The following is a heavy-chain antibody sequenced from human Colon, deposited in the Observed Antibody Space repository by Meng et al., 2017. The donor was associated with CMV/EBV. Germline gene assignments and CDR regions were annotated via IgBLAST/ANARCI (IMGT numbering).Heavy chain of an antibody. Sequence: GESLKISCAASGFAVSSIYMTWVRQAPGKGLEWVSVIFVDGNTHYADSVKGRFTISRDISSNTLFLQMNSLRAEDTAVYYCARVNYDSSGYSYGMDVWGQGTTVTVSS. D-gene: IGHD3-22*01. CDR2: IFVDGNT. V-gene: IGHV3-53*01. J-gene: IGHJ6*02. CDR3: ARVNYDSSGYSYGMDV. CDR1: GFAVSSIY.